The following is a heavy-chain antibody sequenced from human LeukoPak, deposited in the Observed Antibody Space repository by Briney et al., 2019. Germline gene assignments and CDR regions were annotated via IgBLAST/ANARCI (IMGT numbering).Heavy chain of an antibody. CDR1: GFTFDDYA. CDR2: INENGDIA. CDR3: AKARWEPNFDY. V-gene: IGHV3-43*02. J-gene: IGHJ4*02. D-gene: IGHD1-26*01. Sequence: HPGGSLRLSCAASGFTFDDYAMHWVRPGPGKSLEWVSLINENGDIAYYGDSVRGRFTVSRDNAKNSLYLQMNSLTTEDTALYYCAKARWEPNFDYWGQGTLVTVSS.